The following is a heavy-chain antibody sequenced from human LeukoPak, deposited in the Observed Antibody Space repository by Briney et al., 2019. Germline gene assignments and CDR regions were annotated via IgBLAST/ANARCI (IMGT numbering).Heavy chain of an antibody. D-gene: IGHD2-2*01. J-gene: IGHJ3*02. Sequence: PGESLKISCKGSGYSFTSYWIGWVRQMPGKGLEWMGIIYPGDSDTRYSPSFQGQVTISADKSISTAYLQWSSLKASDTAMYYCARHGGYCRSTSCYAPNGAFDIWGQGTMVTVSS. CDR3: ARHGGYCRSTSCYAPNGAFDI. V-gene: IGHV5-51*01. CDR1: GYSFTSYW. CDR2: IYPGDSDT.